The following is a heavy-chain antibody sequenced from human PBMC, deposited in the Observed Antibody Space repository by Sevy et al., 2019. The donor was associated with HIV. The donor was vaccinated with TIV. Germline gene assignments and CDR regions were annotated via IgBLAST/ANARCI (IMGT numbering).Heavy chain of an antibody. CDR1: GGSISSGGYY. J-gene: IGHJ6*02. V-gene: IGHV4-31*03. D-gene: IGHD3-3*01. Sequence: SETLSLNCTVSGGSISSGGYYWSWIRQHPGKGLEWIGYIYYSGSTYYNPSLKSRVTISVDTSKNQFSLKLSSVTAADTAVYYCARGGTYYDFWSGYYKDYYYYGMDVWGQGTTVTVSS. CDR2: IYYSGST. CDR3: ARGGTYYDFWSGYYKDYYYYGMDV.